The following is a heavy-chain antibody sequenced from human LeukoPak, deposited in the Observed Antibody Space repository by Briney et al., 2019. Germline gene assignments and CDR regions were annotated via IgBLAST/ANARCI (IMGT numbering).Heavy chain of an antibody. CDR2: INPSTGGT. CDR3: ARGYSSMFIDN. J-gene: IGHJ4*02. CDR1: GYIFTNNY. Sequence: VASVNVSCKASGYIFTNNYIHWVRQAPGQGLEWLGWINPSTGGTKYAQQFQGWVTLTRDTSTSTAYLDLSRLKSNDTAVYYCARGYSSMFIDNWGQGTLVSVSS. D-gene: IGHD2-2*01. V-gene: IGHV1-2*04.